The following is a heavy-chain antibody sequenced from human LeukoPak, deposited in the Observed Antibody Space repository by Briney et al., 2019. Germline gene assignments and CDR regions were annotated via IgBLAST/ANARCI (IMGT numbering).Heavy chain of an antibody. CDR1: GFTVSSNY. D-gene: IGHD5-12*01. Sequence: PGGSLRLSCAASGFTVSSNYMSWVRQAPGKGLEWLANIRQDGSDNYYADSVKGRFTFSRDNARNSLYLQMNTLRADDTAVYYCARGPSGYHNTGGQGTLVTVSS. V-gene: IGHV3-7*01. CDR3: ARGPSGYHNT. CDR2: IRQDGSDN. J-gene: IGHJ4*02.